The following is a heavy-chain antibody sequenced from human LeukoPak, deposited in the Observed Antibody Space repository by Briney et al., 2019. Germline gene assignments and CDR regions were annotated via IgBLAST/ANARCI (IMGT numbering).Heavy chain of an antibody. CDR2: ISGSGGST. V-gene: IGHV3-23*01. Sequence: GGSLRLSCAASGFTFSSYAMSWVRQAPGKGLEWVSAISGSGGSTYYADSVKGRFTISRDNSKNTLYLQTNSLRAEDTAVYYCAKDRRELLRGYYFDYWGQGTLVTVSS. D-gene: IGHD1-26*01. CDR1: GFTFSSYA. J-gene: IGHJ4*02. CDR3: AKDRRELLRGYYFDY.